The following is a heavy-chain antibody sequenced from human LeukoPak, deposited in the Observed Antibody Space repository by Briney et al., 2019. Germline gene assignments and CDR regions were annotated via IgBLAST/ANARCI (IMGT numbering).Heavy chain of an antibody. CDR2: IYHSGST. CDR3: ATRTYYYGSGSYYNADY. V-gene: IGHV4-4*02. D-gene: IGHD3-10*01. Sequence: SETLSLTCAVSGGSISSSNWWSWVRQPPGKGLEWIGEIYHSGSTNYNPSLKSRVTISVDKPKNQFSLKLSSVTAADTAVYYCATRTYYYGSGSYYNADYWGQGTLVTVSS. J-gene: IGHJ4*02. CDR1: GGSISSSNW.